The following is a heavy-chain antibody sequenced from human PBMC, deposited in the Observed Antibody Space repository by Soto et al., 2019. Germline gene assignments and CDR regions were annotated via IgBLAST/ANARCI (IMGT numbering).Heavy chain of an antibody. CDR3: ARAHYGDYGYGMDV. CDR1: GGSISSGGYS. CDR2: TYHSGST. Sequence: QLQLQESGSGLVKPSQTLSLTCAVSGGSISSGGYSWSWIRQPPGKGLEWIGYTYHSGSTCYNPSLMSRVTISVDRSKNQFSLKLSSVTAADTAVYYCARAHYGDYGYGMDVWGQGTTVTVSS. V-gene: IGHV4-30-2*01. J-gene: IGHJ6*02. D-gene: IGHD4-17*01.